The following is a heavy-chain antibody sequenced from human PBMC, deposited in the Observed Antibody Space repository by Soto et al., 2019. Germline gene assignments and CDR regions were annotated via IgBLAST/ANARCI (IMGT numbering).Heavy chain of an antibody. CDR1: GGTFSIYA. D-gene: IGHD3-10*01. CDR2: IIPIFGTA. Sequence: SVKVSCKASGGTFSIYAISGVGQSPLRGRDGMGGIIPIFGTANYAQKFQGRVTITADESTSTAYMELSSLRSEDTAVYYCARDWARGLAMDKGAVDYYGMDVWGQGTTVTVSS. V-gene: IGHV1-69*13. CDR3: ARDWARGLAMDKGAVDYYGMDV. J-gene: IGHJ6*02.